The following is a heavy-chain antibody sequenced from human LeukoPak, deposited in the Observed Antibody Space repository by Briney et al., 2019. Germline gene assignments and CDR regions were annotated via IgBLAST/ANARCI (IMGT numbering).Heavy chain of an antibody. CDR2: IYYSGST. Sequence: SGTLSLTCPVSGGSISSHYWSWIRPPPGKGLEWIGYIYYSGSTNYNPSLKSRVTISVDTSKNQFSLKLSSVTAADTAVYYCARLVTGYYDSSGYFDYWGQGTLVTVSS. CDR3: ARLVTGYYDSSGYFDY. D-gene: IGHD3-22*01. J-gene: IGHJ4*02. V-gene: IGHV4-59*08. CDR1: GGSISSHY.